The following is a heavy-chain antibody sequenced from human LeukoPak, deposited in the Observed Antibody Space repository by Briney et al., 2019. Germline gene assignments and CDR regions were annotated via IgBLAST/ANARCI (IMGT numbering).Heavy chain of an antibody. CDR3: ARVRRDGYNFP. D-gene: IGHD5-24*01. CDR2: ISAYNGNT. CDR1: GGTFSIYA. J-gene: IGHJ5*02. Sequence: GASVKVSCKASGGTFSIYAISWVRQAPGQGLEWMGWISAYNGNTNYAQKLQGRVTMTTDTSTSTAYMELRSLRSDDTAVYYCARVRRDGYNFPWGQGTLVTVSS. V-gene: IGHV1-18*01.